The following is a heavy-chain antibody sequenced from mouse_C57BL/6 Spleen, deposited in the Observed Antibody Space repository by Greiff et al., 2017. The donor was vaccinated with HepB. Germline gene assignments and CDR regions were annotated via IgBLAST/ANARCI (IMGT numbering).Heavy chain of an antibody. CDR1: GFTFSSYA. Sequence: EVKVVESGGGLVKPGGSLKLSCAASGFTFSSYAMSWVRQTPEKRLEWVATISDGGSYTYYPDNVKGRFTISRDNAKNNLYLQMSHLKSEDTAMYYCARDGAYYKGFAYWGQGTLVTVSA. D-gene: IGHD2-12*01. J-gene: IGHJ3*01. CDR2: ISDGGSYT. CDR3: ARDGAYYKGFAY. V-gene: IGHV5-4*01.